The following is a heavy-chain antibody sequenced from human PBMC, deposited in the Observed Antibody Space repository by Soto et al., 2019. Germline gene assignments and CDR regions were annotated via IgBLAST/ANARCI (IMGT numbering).Heavy chain of an antibody. Sequence: QVHLVQSGAEVKKPGSSVKVSCKASGGTFSSYAISWVRQAPGQGLEWMGGIIPIFGTANYAQKFQGRVTITADESTSTAYMELSSLRSEDTAVYYCARPNFPSFDVGANYYFDYWGQGTLVTVSS. CDR1: GGTFSSYA. J-gene: IGHJ4*02. CDR2: IIPIFGTA. CDR3: ARPNFPSFDVGANYYFDY. D-gene: IGHD1-26*01. V-gene: IGHV1-69*01.